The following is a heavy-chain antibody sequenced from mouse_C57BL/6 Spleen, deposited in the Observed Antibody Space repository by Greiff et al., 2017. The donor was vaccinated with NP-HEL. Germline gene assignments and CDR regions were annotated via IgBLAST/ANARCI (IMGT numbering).Heavy chain of an antibody. V-gene: IGHV3-6*01. CDR2: ISYDGSN. CDR1: GYSITSGYY. Sequence: EVHLVESGPGLVKPSQSLSLTCSVTGYSITSGYYWNWIRQFPGNKLEWMGYISYDGSNNYNPSLKNRISITRDTSKNQFFLKLNSVTTEDTATYYCAREGYYYGTLWYFDVWGTGTTVTVSS. J-gene: IGHJ1*03. CDR3: AREGYYYGTLWYFDV. D-gene: IGHD1-1*01.